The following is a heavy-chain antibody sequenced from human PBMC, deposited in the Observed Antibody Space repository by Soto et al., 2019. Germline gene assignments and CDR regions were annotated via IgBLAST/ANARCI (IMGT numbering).Heavy chain of an antibody. D-gene: IGHD3-3*01. V-gene: IGHV4-61*01. CDR3: ARDFAYFDS. J-gene: IGHJ4*02. CDR2: VYHTGRT. Sequence: LSLTCTVSGGSSKSGSYSWSWIRQPPGKGLEWIGYVYHTGRTSYNPSLKSRVSISMDTSKNQFSLNLDSVTAADTAVYFCARDFAYFDSWGQGTLVTVSS. CDR1: GGSSKSGSYS.